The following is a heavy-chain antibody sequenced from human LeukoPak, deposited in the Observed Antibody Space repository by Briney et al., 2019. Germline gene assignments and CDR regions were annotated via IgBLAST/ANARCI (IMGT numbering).Heavy chain of an antibody. J-gene: IGHJ6*04. V-gene: IGHV1-3*01. CDR2: INAGNGNT. Sequence: ASVKVSCKASGYTFTSYAMHWVRQAPGQRLEWMGWINAGNGNTKYSQKFQGRVTITRDTSASTAYMELSSLRSEDTAVYYRARDLYGDYDYYYYGMDVWGKGTTVTVSS. CDR1: GYTFTSYA. CDR3: ARDLYGDYDYYYYGMDV. D-gene: IGHD4-17*01.